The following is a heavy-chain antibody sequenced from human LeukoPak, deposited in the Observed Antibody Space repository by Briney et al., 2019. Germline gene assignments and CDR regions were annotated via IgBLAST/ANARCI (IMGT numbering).Heavy chain of an antibody. Sequence: ASVKVSCKASGYTFTGYYIHWVRQAPGQGLEWMGWINPNSGSTNYAQKFQGRVTMTRDTSISTAYIELSRLRSDDTAVYYCARDFIWGRGAFDIWGQGTMVTVSS. J-gene: IGHJ3*02. CDR3: ARDFIWGRGAFDI. CDR1: GYTFTGYY. CDR2: INPNSGST. D-gene: IGHD7-27*01. V-gene: IGHV1-2*02.